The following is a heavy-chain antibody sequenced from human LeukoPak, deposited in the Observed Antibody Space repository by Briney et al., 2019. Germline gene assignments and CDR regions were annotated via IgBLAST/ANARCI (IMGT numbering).Heavy chain of an antibody. CDR1: GFTVSSNY. D-gene: IGHD3-22*01. J-gene: IGHJ4*02. V-gene: IGHV3-66*01. CDR3: AREPSYYDSSGYYH. CDR2: IYSERST. Sequence: GGSLRLSCAASGFTVSSNYMSWVRQAPGKGLEWVSVIYSERSTYYADSVKGRFTISRDNSKNTLYLQMNSLRAEDTAVYYCAREPSYYDSSGYYHWGQGTLVTVYS.